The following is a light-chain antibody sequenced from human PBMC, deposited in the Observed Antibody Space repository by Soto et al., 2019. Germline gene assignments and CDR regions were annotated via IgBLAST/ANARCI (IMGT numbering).Light chain of an antibody. CDR3: SSYTSSSTPYV. CDR1: SSDVGGYNY. J-gene: IGLJ1*01. V-gene: IGLV2-14*01. Sequence: QSVLTQPACVSLSPGQAITISGTGTSSDVGGYNYVSWYQQHPGKAPKLMIYEVSNRPSGVSNRFSGSKSGNTASLTISGLQAEDEADYYCSSYTSSSTPYVFGTGTKVTVL. CDR2: EVS.